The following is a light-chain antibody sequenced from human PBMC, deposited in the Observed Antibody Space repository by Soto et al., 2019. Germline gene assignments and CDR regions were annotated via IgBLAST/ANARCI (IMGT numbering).Light chain of an antibody. Sequence: QSSLTQPPSASGSPGQSVAISCTGSTSDVGAYNYVSWYQQYPGKAPKLIIYEVNKRPSGVPDRFSGSKSGNTASLTVSGLHTADEADYYCSSYAGSNNFVVFGGGTKVTVL. V-gene: IGLV2-8*01. CDR2: EVN. CDR3: SSYAGSNNFVV. J-gene: IGLJ2*01. CDR1: TSDVGAYNY.